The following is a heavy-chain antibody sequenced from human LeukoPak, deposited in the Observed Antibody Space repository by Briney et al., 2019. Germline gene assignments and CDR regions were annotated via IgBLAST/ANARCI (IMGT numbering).Heavy chain of an antibody. CDR1: GYTFTDYY. J-gene: IGHJ4*02. CDR2: INPNSGGT. D-gene: IGHD4-17*01. V-gene: IGHV1-2*02. Sequence: ASVKVSCKSSGYTFTDYYMHWVRQAPGQGLEWMGWINPNSGGTNYAQKFQGRVTMTRDTSISTAYMELSRLRSDDTAVYYCARTYGDYAVDYWGQGTLVTVSS. CDR3: ARTYGDYAVDY.